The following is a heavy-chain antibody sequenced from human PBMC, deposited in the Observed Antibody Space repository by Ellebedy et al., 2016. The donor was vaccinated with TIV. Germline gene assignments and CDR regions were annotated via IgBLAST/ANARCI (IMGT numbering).Heavy chain of an antibody. CDR1: GFTFSSYS. J-gene: IGHJ4*02. Sequence: GGSLRLXCAASGFTFSSYSMNWVRQAPGKGLEWVSSISSSSSYIYYADSVKGRFTISRDNAKNSLYLQMNSLRAEDTAVYYCAKAGTMVRGVMDYWGQGTLVTVSS. CDR2: ISSSSSYI. CDR3: AKAGTMVRGVMDY. V-gene: IGHV3-21*04. D-gene: IGHD3-10*01.